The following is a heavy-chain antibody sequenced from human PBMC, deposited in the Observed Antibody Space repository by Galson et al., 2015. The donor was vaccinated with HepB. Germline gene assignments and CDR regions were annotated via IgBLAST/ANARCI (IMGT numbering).Heavy chain of an antibody. V-gene: IGHV3-23*01. D-gene: IGHD2-2*01. CDR1: GFTFSGYV. J-gene: IGHJ3*02. Sequence: SLRLSCAPSGFTFSGYVMSWVRQAPGKGLEWVSSISGRGVSTYYADSVRGRFTISRDTSKNTVYLQMNSLRAEDTAVYHCAKDRDCGSTSCIDAFDIWGQGTMVTVSS. CDR2: ISGRGVST. CDR3: AKDRDCGSTSCIDAFDI.